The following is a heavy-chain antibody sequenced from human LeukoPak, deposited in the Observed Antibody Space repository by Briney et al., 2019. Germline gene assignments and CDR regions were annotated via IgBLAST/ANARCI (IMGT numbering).Heavy chain of an antibody. V-gene: IGHV1-69*13. CDR1: GGTFSSYT. Sequence: SVKVSCKASGGTFSSYTISWVRQAPGQGLEWMGGIIPIFGTANYAQKFQGRVTITADESTSTAYMELSSLRSEDTAVYYCARGPVLRVYELDYWGQGTLVTVSS. D-gene: IGHD2-8*01. CDR2: IIPIFGTA. CDR3: ARGPVLRVYELDY. J-gene: IGHJ4*02.